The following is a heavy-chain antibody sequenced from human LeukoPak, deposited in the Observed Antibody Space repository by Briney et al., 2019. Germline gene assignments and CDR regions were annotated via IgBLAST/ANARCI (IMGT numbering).Heavy chain of an antibody. Sequence: PSETLSLTCTVSGGSISSSNYYWGWIRQPPGKGLEWIGSIYYSGNTYYNPSLKSRVTISVDTSKNQFSLKLSSVTAADTAVYYCARLDRGINAAHFDYWGQGTLVTVSS. CDR1: GGSISSSNYY. D-gene: IGHD6-25*01. J-gene: IGHJ4*02. V-gene: IGHV4-39*01. CDR2: IYYSGNT. CDR3: ARLDRGINAAHFDY.